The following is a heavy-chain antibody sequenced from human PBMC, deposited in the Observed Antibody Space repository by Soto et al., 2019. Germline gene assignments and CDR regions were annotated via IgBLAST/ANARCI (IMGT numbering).Heavy chain of an antibody. CDR1: GFTFSSYA. D-gene: IGHD2-15*01. CDR2: ISYDGSNK. J-gene: IGHJ5*02. V-gene: IGHV3-30-3*01. Sequence: QVQLVESGGGVVQPGRSLRLSCAASGFTFSSYAMHWVRQAPGKGLEWVAVISYDGSNKYCADSVKGRFTISRDNSKNTLYLQMNSLRAEDTAVYYCARDYSGAGAENWFDPWGQGTLVTVSS. CDR3: ARDYSGAGAENWFDP.